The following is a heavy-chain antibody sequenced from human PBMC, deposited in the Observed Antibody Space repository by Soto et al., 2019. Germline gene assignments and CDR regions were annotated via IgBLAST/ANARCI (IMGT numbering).Heavy chain of an antibody. CDR2: INAGKGDT. D-gene: IGHD4-17*01. V-gene: IGHV1-3*01. Sequence: ASVKVSCKASGYTFTNHAIHWVRQAPGQGLEWMGWINAGKGDTKYPQRFQGRVTITRDTSASTAYMELSSLRSDDTAVYYCARGTYGDPPFDYWGQGTLVTVSS. CDR1: GYTFTNHA. CDR3: ARGTYGDPPFDY. J-gene: IGHJ4*02.